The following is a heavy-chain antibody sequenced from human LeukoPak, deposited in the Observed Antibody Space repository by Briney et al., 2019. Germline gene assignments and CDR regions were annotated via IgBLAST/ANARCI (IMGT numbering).Heavy chain of an antibody. CDR3: ARGDTGSYYYFDY. CDR2: IHYSGST. CDR1: GGSISPYY. D-gene: IGHD1-26*01. V-gene: IGHV4-59*01. J-gene: IGHJ4*02. Sequence: SETLSLTCSVSGGSISPYYWSWIRQPPGKGLEWIAYIHYSGSTNYNPSLKSRVTISVDTSKNQFSLKLSSVTAADTAVYYCARGDTGSYYYFDYWGQGTLVTVSS.